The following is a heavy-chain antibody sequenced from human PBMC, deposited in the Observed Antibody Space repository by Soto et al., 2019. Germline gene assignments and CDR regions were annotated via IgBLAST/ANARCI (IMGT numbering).Heavy chain of an antibody. D-gene: IGHD3-10*01. V-gene: IGHV1-69*12. CDR1: GGTFSSYA. CDR3: ARVVYKSGELFSFDY. Sequence: QVQLVQSGAEVKKPGSSVKVSCKASGGTFSSYAISWVRQAPGQGLEWMGGIIPIFGTANYAQKFQGRVTITADESTSRAYMELSSLRSEDTAVYYCARVVYKSGELFSFDYWGQGTLVTVSS. J-gene: IGHJ4*02. CDR2: IIPIFGTA.